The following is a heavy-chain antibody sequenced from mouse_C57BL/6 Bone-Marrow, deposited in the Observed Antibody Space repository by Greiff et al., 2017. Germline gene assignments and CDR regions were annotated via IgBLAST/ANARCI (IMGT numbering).Heavy chain of an antibody. CDR2: IDPETGGT. D-gene: IGHD2-2*01. Sequence: VQLQESGAELVRPGASVTLSCKASGYTFTDYEMHWVKQTPVHGLEWIGAIDPETGGTAYNQKFKGKAILTADKSSSTAYMELRSLTSEDSAVYYCARYYYGYHWYFDVWGTGTTVSVSS. CDR1: GYTFTDYE. J-gene: IGHJ1*03. CDR3: ARYYYGYHWYFDV. V-gene: IGHV1-15*01.